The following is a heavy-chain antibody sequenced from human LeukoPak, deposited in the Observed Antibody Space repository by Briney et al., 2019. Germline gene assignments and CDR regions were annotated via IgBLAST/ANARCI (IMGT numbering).Heavy chain of an antibody. CDR1: GFTFADYV. Sequence: GGSLRLSCAASGFTFADYVIHSGRQTPGKGLEWVSLINGDGGSTYYADSVKGRFTISRDNSKNSLYLQMNSLRTEDSALYYWAKAQFYNSGWDPFDYWGQGTLVTVSS. CDR3: AKAQFYNSGWDPFDY. CDR2: INGDGGST. J-gene: IGHJ4*02. D-gene: IGHD6-19*01. V-gene: IGHV3-43*02.